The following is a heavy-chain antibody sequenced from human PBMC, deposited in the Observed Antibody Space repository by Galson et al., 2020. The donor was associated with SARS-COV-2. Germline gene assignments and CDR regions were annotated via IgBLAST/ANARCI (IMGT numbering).Heavy chain of an antibody. D-gene: IGHD2-21*01. CDR2: ISYDGSNK. CDR3: ADSRRGNYYYGMGV. V-gene: IGHV3-30*04. Sequence: GESLKISCAASGFTFSSYAMHWVRQAPGKGLEWVAVISYDGSNKYYADSVKGRFTISRDNSKNTLYLQMNSLRAEDTAVYYCADSRRGNYYYGMGVWGQGTAVTVAS. CDR1: GFTFSSYA. J-gene: IGHJ6*02.